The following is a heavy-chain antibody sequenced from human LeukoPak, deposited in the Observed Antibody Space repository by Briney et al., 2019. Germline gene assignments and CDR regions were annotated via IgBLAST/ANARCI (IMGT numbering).Heavy chain of an antibody. D-gene: IGHD3-10*01. Sequence: ASVKVSCKASGYTFTSYAMHWVRQAPGQRLEWMGWINAGNGSTKYSQKFQGRVTITRDTSASTAYMELSSLKSEDTAVYYCARNPTMVRFDPWGQGTLVTVSS. CDR1: GYTFTSYA. CDR2: INAGNGST. J-gene: IGHJ5*02. V-gene: IGHV1-3*01. CDR3: ARNPTMVRFDP.